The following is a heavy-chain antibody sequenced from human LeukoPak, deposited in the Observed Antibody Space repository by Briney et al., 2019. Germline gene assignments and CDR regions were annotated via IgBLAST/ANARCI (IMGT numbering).Heavy chain of an antibody. J-gene: IGHJ4*02. D-gene: IGHD6-19*01. CDR2: ISTSGDST. Sequence: GGSLRLSCAASGFTFSSYEMNWVRQAPGKGLEWVSYISTSGDSTYYADSVKGRFTISRDNSKNSLYLQMNSLRTEDTALYYCAKVFRGVVAGTYFDYWGQGTLVTVSS. CDR3: AKVFRGVVAGTYFDY. CDR1: GFTFSSYE. V-gene: IGHV3-48*03.